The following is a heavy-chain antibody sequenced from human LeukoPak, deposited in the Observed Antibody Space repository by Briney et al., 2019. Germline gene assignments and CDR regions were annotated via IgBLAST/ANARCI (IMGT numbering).Heavy chain of an antibody. CDR3: ARVFNWFDP. Sequence: PGGSLRLSCAASGFTVSSNYMSWVRQAPGKGLEWVSVIYSGGSTYYADSVKGRFTISRDNAKNSRYLQMNSLRAEDTAVYYCARVFNWFDPWGQGTLVTVSS. V-gene: IGHV3-66*01. CDR1: GFTVSSNY. J-gene: IGHJ5*02. CDR2: IYSGGST.